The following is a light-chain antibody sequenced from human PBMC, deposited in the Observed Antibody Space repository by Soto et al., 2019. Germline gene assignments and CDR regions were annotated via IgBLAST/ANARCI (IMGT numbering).Light chain of an antibody. V-gene: IGLV4-69*01. Sequence: QLVLTQSPSASASLGASVKLTCTLSSGHSRYAIAWHQQQPEKGPRYLMKINSDGSHSKGDGIPDRFSGSSSGAERYLTISRLQSEDEADYYCQAWGSGVQVFGGGTKLTVL. CDR1: SGHSRYA. CDR3: QAWGSGVQV. CDR2: INSDGSH. J-gene: IGLJ2*01.